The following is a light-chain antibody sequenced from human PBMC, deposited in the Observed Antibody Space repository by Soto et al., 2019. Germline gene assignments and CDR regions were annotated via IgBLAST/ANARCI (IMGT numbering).Light chain of an antibody. CDR2: KAS. Sequence: DIQMTQSPSTLSASVGDRVTITCLASQSISSWLAWYQQKPGKAPKLLIYKASSLESGVPSRFSGSGSGTEFTLPISSLQPDDFATYYCQQYNSYWTFGQGTKVEIK. V-gene: IGKV1-5*03. CDR3: QQYNSYWT. CDR1: QSISSW. J-gene: IGKJ1*01.